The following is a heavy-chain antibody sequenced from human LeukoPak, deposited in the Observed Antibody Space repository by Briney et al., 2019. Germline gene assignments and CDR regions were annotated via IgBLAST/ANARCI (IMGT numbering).Heavy chain of an antibody. CDR2: IYYSGST. D-gene: IGHD3-9*01. J-gene: IGHJ3*02. Sequence: PSETLSLTCTVPGGSISSYYWSWIRQPPGKGLEWIGYIYYSGSTNYNPSLKSRVTISVDTSKNQFSLKLSSVTAADTAVYYCARPRVLRYFDWLSYAFDIWGQGTMVTVSS. CDR3: ARPRVLRYFDWLSYAFDI. V-gene: IGHV4-59*08. CDR1: GGSISSYY.